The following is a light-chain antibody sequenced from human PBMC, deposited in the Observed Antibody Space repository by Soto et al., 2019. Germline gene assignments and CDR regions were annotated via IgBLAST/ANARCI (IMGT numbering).Light chain of an antibody. J-gene: IGKJ1*01. Sequence: DIQMTQSPSTLSASVGDRVTITCRASQSISSWLAWYQQKPGQAPKLLIYKASTLHSGVPSRFRGSGSGTEFTLAISSLQPDDSATYYCQQYNDNWTFGQGTKVEIK. V-gene: IGKV1-5*03. CDR1: QSISSW. CDR3: QQYNDNWT. CDR2: KAS.